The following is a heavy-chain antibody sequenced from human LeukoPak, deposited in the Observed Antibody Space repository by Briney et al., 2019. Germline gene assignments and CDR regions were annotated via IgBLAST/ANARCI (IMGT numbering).Heavy chain of an antibody. V-gene: IGHV1-69*13. CDR1: GGTFSSYA. CDR3: AKDPHYYDSSGLATDAFDI. J-gene: IGHJ3*02. Sequence: SVKVSCKASGGTFSSYAISWVRQAPGQGLEWMGGIIPIFGTANYAQKFQGRVTITADESTSTAYMELSSLRSEDTAVYYCAKDPHYYDSSGLATDAFDIWGQGTMVTVSS. D-gene: IGHD3-22*01. CDR2: IIPIFGTA.